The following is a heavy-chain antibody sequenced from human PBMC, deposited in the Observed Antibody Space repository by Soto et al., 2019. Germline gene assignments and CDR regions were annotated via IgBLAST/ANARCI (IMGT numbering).Heavy chain of an antibody. CDR2: IYYSGST. J-gene: IGHJ3*02. CDR3: ARLGARRSSAFDI. CDR1: GGSISSSSYY. Sequence: SGTMSLTCTVSGGSISSSSYYWGWIRQPPGKGLEWIGSIYYSGSTYYNPSLKSRVTISVDTSKNQFSLKLSSVTAADTAVYYCARLGARRSSAFDIWGQGTMVTVSS. V-gene: IGHV4-39*01. D-gene: IGHD3-16*01.